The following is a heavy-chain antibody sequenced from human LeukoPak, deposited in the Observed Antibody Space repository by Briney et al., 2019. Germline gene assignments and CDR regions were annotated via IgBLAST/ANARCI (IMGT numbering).Heavy chain of an antibody. CDR1: GLTFSSSY. J-gene: IGHJ4*02. CDR2: IRPSGDST. D-gene: IGHD3-10*01. Sequence: GGSLSLSCAASGLTFSSSYMHWVRQAPGKGLEYVSAIRPSGDSTYYTNTRKGRFSISRENSKNTLFLQMGSLTDEDMAVYYCARGLYYGSGQYYFDYWGQGTLVTVSS. CDR3: ARGLYYGSGQYYFDY. V-gene: IGHV3-64*01.